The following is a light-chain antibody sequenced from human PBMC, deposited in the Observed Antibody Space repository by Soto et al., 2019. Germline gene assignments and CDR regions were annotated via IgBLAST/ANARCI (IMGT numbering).Light chain of an antibody. CDR3: QQYTSYSRA. Sequence: VHMTQSASNLSASVGYRVTITCRASQSISSWLAWYQQKPGKAPKLLIYDASNLGSGVPSRFSGSGYGTDFNLTISGLQPDDFTTYYCQQYTSYSRAFGQGTKVDIK. V-gene: IGKV1-5*01. CDR2: DAS. J-gene: IGKJ1*01. CDR1: QSISSW.